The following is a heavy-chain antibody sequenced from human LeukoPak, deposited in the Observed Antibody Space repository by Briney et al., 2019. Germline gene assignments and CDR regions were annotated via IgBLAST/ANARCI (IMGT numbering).Heavy chain of an antibody. CDR2: IKQDGSEK. J-gene: IGHJ6*03. V-gene: IGHV3-7*01. D-gene: IGHD6-13*01. CDR3: ARDQAADTDYYYYYMDV. CDR1: GFTFVSHW. Sequence: PGGSLRLSCVASGFTFVSHWMTWVRQAPGKGLEWVANIKQDGSEKYYVDSVKGRFTISRDNAKNSLYLQMNSLRAEDTAVYYCARDQAADTDYYYYYMDVWGKGTTVTISS.